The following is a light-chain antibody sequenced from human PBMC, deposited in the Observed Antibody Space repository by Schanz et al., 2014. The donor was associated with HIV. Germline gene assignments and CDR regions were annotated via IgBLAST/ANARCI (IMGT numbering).Light chain of an antibody. CDR1: SSDIGAYNY. J-gene: IGLJ2*01. Sequence: QSALTQPPSASGSPGQSVTISCTGTSSDIGAYNYVSWYQHHPGKAPQLIICDVNRRPSGVPDRFSGFKSGDTASLTVSGLQPDDEADYYCSSYAGSEHWLFGGGTKVTVL. CDR2: DVN. CDR3: SSYAGSEHWL. V-gene: IGLV2-8*01.